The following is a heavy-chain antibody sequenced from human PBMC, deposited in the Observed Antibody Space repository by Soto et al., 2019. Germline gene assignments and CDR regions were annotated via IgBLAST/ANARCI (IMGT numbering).Heavy chain of an antibody. J-gene: IGHJ4*02. CDR3: ARDHRHSYGVYSFAS. V-gene: IGHV4-59*01. CDR2: IYSSGST. D-gene: IGHD5-18*01. CDR1: GGSTRNYH. Sequence: SETRSLTCTVSGGSTRNYHWNLIRQSPGKGLEWIGYIYSSGSTHYTPSLQNRVTISIDTSKNQVSLKVNSVTAADTAVYYCARDHRHSYGVYSFASWGQGSPVIVS.